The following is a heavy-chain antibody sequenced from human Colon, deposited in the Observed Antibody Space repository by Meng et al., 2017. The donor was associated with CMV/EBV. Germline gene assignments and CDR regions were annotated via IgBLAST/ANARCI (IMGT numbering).Heavy chain of an antibody. CDR3: VMLPPGF. D-gene: IGHD3-10*01. Sequence: EWQTVESGGDLVQPGGSLRLSCAVSGSTPSTFWLDWVRQVPGKGPVWVSRVHSSGSMETYEDSVKGRFTASRDNTKNTFYLQMNSLRDEDTAVYYCVMLPPGFWGQGTLVTVSS. J-gene: IGHJ4*02. CDR2: VHSSGSME. V-gene: IGHV3-74*03. CDR1: GSTPSTFW.